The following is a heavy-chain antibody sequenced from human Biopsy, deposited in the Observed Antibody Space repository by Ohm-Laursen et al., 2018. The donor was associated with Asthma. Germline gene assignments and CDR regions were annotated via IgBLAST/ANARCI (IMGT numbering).Heavy chain of an antibody. CDR1: GFSFDDCA. CDR3: GRDMGGFGSGWFPVEF. CDR2: ISWNSGNI. Sequence: SLRLSCSASGFSFDDCAMHWVRQAPGKGLEWVSSISWNSGNIDYAVSVKGRFTISRDNAKNSLYLQMNSLRAEDTALYHCGRDMGGFGSGWFPVEFWGQGALVTVSS. J-gene: IGHJ4*02. V-gene: IGHV3-9*01. D-gene: IGHD6-19*01.